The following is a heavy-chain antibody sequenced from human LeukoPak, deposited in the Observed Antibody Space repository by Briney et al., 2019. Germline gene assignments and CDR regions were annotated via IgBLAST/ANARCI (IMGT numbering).Heavy chain of an antibody. D-gene: IGHD3-3*01. Sequence: GASLQISCKGSGYIFTSYWIGWVRQLPGKGLEWMGIIYPGDSDTRYSPSFQGQVTISADKSISTAYLQWSSLKASDTAMYYCARLRVAFPGDYWGQGTLVTVSS. CDR2: IYPGDSDT. CDR3: ARLRVAFPGDY. CDR1: GYIFTSYW. J-gene: IGHJ4*02. V-gene: IGHV5-51*01.